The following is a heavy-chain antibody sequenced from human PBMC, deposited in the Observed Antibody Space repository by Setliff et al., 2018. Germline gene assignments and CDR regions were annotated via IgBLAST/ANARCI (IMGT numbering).Heavy chain of an antibody. CDR2: VYWDGGQ. J-gene: IGHJ5*02. Sequence: SGPTLVNPTQTLTLTCTFSGFSLNTTGEGVGWIRQPPGKALEWLALVYWDGGQRYSPSLNSRLSITKDSSKSQVFLTMTNMDPVDTATYYCALRRGNVWHLVGWFDPWGPGIQVTVSS. V-gene: IGHV2-5*02. CDR3: ALRRGNVWHLVGWFDP. CDR1: GFSLNTTGEG. D-gene: IGHD6-6*01.